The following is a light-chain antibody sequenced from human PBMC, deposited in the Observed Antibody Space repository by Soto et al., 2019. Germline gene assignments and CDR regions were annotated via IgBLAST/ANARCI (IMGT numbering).Light chain of an antibody. CDR2: SNN. J-gene: IGLJ1*01. CDR1: SSNIGSNT. CDR3: AAWDDSLNGDV. V-gene: IGLV1-44*01. Sequence: QSALTQPPSASGTPGQRVTISCSGSSSNIGSNTVNWYQQLPGTAPKLLIYSNNQRPSGVPDRFSGSKSGTSASLAISGLQSEDEADYYCAAWDDSLNGDVFATGTKVTVL.